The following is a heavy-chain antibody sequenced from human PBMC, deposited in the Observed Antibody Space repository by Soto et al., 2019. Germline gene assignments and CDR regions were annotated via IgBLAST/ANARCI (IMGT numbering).Heavy chain of an antibody. CDR3: AKDHTVVSRDAFDI. CDR1: GFTFSSYA. D-gene: IGHD3-22*01. CDR2: ISDSGTGT. V-gene: IGHV3-23*01. Sequence: EVQILESGGCLVQPGGSLRLSCAASGFTFSSYAMYWVRQAPGKGLAWVSGISDSGTGTYYADSVKGRFTISRDNSKNTVYLQMKGLRAEDTAVYYCAKDHTVVSRDAFDIWGQGTMVNVSS. J-gene: IGHJ3*02.